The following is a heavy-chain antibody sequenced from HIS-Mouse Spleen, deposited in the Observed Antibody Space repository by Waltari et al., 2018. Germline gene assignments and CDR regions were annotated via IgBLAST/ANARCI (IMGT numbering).Heavy chain of an antibody. J-gene: IGHJ4*02. V-gene: IGHV3-30*18. CDR3: AKDRGSPLYFDY. D-gene: IGHD1-26*01. CDR2: ISYDGSNK. CDR1: GFPFSRYG. Sequence: QVQLVESGGGVVQPGRSLRLSCAASGFPFSRYGMHRVRQAPGKGLEWVAVISYDGSNKYYADSVKGRFTISRDNSKNTLYLQMNSLRAEDTAVYYCAKDRGSPLYFDYWGQGTLVTVSS.